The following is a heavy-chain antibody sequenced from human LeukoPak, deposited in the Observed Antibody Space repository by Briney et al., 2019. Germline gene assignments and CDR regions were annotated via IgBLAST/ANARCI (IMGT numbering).Heavy chain of an antibody. V-gene: IGHV1-24*01. CDR3: ATFDYGDYGNRDY. CDR2: FDPEDGET. CDR1: GYTLTELS. D-gene: IGHD4-17*01. Sequence: ASVKVSCKVSGYTLTELSMHWVRQAPGKGLEWMGGFDPEDGETIYAQKFQGRVTMTEDASTDTAYMELSSLRSEDTAVYYCATFDYGDYGNRDYWGQGTLVTVSS. J-gene: IGHJ4*02.